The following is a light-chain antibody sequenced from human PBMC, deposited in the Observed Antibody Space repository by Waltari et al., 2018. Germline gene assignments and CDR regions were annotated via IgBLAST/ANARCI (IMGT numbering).Light chain of an antibody. CDR2: DAS. V-gene: IGKV3-11*01. J-gene: IGKJ4*01. CDR1: HSVNWY. Sequence: EIVLTQSPATLSLSPGERATLSCRASHSVNWYLAWYQQRPGQAPRLLLYDASNRATGIPARFSGSGSETDFTLSISSLQPEDSAVYYCQQRRNWPLTFGGGNKVEIK. CDR3: QQRRNWPLT.